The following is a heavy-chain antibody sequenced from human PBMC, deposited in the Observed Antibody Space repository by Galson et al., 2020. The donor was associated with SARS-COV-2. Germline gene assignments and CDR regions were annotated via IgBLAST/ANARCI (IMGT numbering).Heavy chain of an antibody. Sequence: GGSLRLSCAASGFTFSSYSMNWVRQAPGKGLEWVSSISSSSSYIYYADSVKGRFTISRDNAKNSLYLQMNSLRAEDTAVYYCARDQPGTRGYYYGMDVWGQGTTVTVSS. CDR1: GFTFSSYS. CDR3: ARDQPGTRGYYYGMDV. V-gene: IGHV3-21*01. D-gene: IGHD1-7*01. CDR2: ISSSSSYI. J-gene: IGHJ6*02.